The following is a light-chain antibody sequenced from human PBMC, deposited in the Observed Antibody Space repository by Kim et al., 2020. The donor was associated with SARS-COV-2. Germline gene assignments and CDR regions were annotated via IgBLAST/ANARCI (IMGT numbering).Light chain of an antibody. CDR1: SLRSYF. V-gene: IGLV3-19*01. Sequence: SSELTQDPAVSVALGQTVRITCQGHSLRSYFASWYQQKPGQAPVVVIYGKDNRPSGIPDRFSGSSSGNTASLIITGAQAEDEADYYCNSRDSSGNRVFGG. CDR3: NSRDSSGNRV. J-gene: IGLJ3*02. CDR2: GKD.